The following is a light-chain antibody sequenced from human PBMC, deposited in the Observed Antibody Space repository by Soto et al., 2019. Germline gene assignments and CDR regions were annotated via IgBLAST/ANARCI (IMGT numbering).Light chain of an antibody. Sequence: IHITQSPSSLSPSLSYRLTITFPSSQTISGYLNWYQQKPGKAPELLIYAASYLGNGVPSRFSGSGSGTYFTLTISSLQPEDLATYYCQQSYTTPLTFGGGTKVDI. V-gene: IGKV1-39*01. J-gene: IGKJ4*01. CDR2: AAS. CDR1: QTISGY. CDR3: QQSYTTPLT.